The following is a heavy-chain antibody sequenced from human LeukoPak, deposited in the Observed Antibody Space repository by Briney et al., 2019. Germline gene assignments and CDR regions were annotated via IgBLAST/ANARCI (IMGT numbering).Heavy chain of an antibody. CDR2: IYYSGST. CDR1: GGSIRSSSYY. J-gene: IGHJ5*02. Sequence: SETLSLTCTVSGGSIRSSSYYWGWIRQPPGKGLEWIGSIYYSGSTYYNPSLKSRVTISVDTSKNQFSLKLSSVTAADTAVYYCARYSMTTVTTSGFDPWGQGTLVTVSS. D-gene: IGHD4-17*01. CDR3: ARYSMTTVTTSGFDP. V-gene: IGHV4-39*07.